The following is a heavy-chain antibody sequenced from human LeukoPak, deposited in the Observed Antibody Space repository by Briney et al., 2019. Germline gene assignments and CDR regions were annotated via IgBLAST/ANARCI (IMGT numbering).Heavy chain of an antibody. CDR1: GYSFTSYW. V-gene: IGHV5-10-1*01. CDR3: ARLLYSYGSGSYYGYNGMDV. CDR2: IDPSDSYT. Sequence: GESLRISCKGSGYSFTSYWISWVRQMPGKGLEWMGRIDPSDSYTNYSPSFQGHVTISADKSISTAYLQWSSLKASDTAMYYCARLLYSYGSGSYYGYNGMDVWGKGTTVTVSS. J-gene: IGHJ6*04. D-gene: IGHD3-10*01.